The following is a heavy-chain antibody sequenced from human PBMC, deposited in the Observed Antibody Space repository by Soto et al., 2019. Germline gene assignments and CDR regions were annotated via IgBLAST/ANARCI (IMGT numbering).Heavy chain of an antibody. V-gene: IGHV4-4*02. D-gene: IGHD3-22*01. CDR2: IYHSGST. Sequence: SETLSLTCAVSGGSISSSNWWSWVRQPPGKGLEWIGEIYHSGSTNYNPSLKSRVTISVDKSKNQFSLKLSSVTAADTAVYYCARWGKRKAAAGKKRGIVVVITTLDYWGQGTLVTVSS. CDR3: ARWGKRKAAAGKKRGIVVVITTLDY. CDR1: GGSISSSNW. J-gene: IGHJ4*02.